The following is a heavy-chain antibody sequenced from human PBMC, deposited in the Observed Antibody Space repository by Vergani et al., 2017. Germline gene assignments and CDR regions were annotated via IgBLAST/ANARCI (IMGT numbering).Heavy chain of an antibody. J-gene: IGHJ4*02. D-gene: IGHD5-18*01. V-gene: IGHV3-48*01. CDR1: GFTFSSYA. CDR2: ISSSGSPI. CDR3: ARDHGYSFGSYYFDY. Sequence: VQLVESGGGVVQPGRSLRLSCAASGFTFSSYAMHWVRQAPGKGLEWVSYISSSGSPIYYADSVKGRFTISRDNAKNSLYLQMNSLRAEDTAVYYCARDHGYSFGSYYFDYWGKGTLVTVSS.